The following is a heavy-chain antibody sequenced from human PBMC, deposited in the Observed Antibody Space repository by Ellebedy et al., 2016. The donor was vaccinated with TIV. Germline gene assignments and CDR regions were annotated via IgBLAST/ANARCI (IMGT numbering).Heavy chain of an antibody. CDR1: GFTFSDFC. J-gene: IGHJ5*02. CDR2: ISSSGGTI. Sequence: GGSLRLSCAASGFTFSDFCMTWIRQAPGKGLEWVSHISSSGGTIYYADSVKGRFTISRDNAKDSLYLQMNSLRAEDTAVYYCARDTRFIDQRHNWFDPWGQGAQVTVSS. V-gene: IGHV3-11*01. CDR3: ARDTRFIDQRHNWFDP. D-gene: IGHD6-25*01.